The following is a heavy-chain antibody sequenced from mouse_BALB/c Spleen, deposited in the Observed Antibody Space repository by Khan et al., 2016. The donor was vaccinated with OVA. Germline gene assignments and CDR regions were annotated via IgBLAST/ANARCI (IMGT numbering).Heavy chain of an antibody. J-gene: IGHJ3*01. Sequence: QVQLQQSGAELARPGASVKMSCKASGYTFTSYTMHWVRQRPGQAPEWVGHINPSNYYTNYNQNFKDKATLIVDKSSSTAYMQLSSLTSEDSAVYYCAREGAYYRSDGWFAYWGQGTLVTVSA. CDR2: INPSNYYT. CDR1: GYTFTSYT. D-gene: IGHD2-14*01. CDR3: AREGAYYRSDGWFAY. V-gene: IGHV1-4*01.